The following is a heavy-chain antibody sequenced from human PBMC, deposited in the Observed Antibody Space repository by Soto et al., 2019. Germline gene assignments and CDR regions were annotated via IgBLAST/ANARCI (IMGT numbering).Heavy chain of an antibody. CDR1: GFTFSSYS. V-gene: IGHV3-48*02. CDR3: ARDFPIAYSSSWTPFDY. J-gene: IGHJ4*02. Sequence: ESGGGLVQPGGSLRLSCAASGFTFSSYSMNWVRQAPGKGLEWVSYISSSSSTIYYADSVKGRFTISRDNAKNSLYLQTNSLRDEDTAVYYCARDFPIAYSSSWTPFDYWGQGTLVTVSS. CDR2: ISSSSSTI. D-gene: IGHD6-13*01.